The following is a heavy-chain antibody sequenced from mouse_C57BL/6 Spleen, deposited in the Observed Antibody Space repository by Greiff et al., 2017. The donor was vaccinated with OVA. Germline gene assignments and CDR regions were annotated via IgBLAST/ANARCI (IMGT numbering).Heavy chain of an antibody. CDR2: ISYDGSN. Sequence: EVQRVESGPGLVKPSQSLSLTCSVTGYSITSGYYWNWIRQFPGNKLEWMGYISYDGSNNYNPSLKNRISITRDTSKNQFFLKLNSVTTEDTATYYCARGEILLNYWGQGTSVTVSS. CDR1: GYSITSGYY. D-gene: IGHD1-1*01. J-gene: IGHJ4*01. V-gene: IGHV3-6*01. CDR3: ARGEILLNY.